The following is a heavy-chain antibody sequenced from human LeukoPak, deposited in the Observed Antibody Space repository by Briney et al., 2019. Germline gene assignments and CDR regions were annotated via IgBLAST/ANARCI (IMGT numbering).Heavy chain of an antibody. V-gene: IGHV3-30*18. Sequence: GRSLRLSCAASGFTFSSYGMHWVRQAPGKGLEWVAVISYDGSNKYYADSVKGRFTISRDKSKNTLYLQMNSLRAEDTAVYYCAKDGLGGGYSYGYFDYWGQGTLVTVSS. CDR3: AKDGLGGGYSYGYFDY. CDR1: GFTFSSYG. J-gene: IGHJ4*02. D-gene: IGHD5-18*01. CDR2: ISYDGSNK.